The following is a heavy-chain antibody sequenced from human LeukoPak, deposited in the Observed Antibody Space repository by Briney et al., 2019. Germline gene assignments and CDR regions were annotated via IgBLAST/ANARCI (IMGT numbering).Heavy chain of an antibody. V-gene: IGHV3-33*01. D-gene: IGHD6-13*01. Sequence: GGSLRLSCAVSGFPFSSYGMHWVRQAPGKGLEWVAIIWYDGSNKYYADSVKGRFTISRDNAKNSLYLQMNSLRAEDTAVYYCARVSTAVSLAIDYWGQGTLVTVST. CDR2: IWYDGSNK. CDR3: ARVSTAVSLAIDY. J-gene: IGHJ4*02. CDR1: GFPFSSYG.